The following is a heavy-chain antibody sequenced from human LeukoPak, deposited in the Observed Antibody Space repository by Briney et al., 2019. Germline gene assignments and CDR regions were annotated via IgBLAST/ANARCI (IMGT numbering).Heavy chain of an antibody. J-gene: IGHJ4*02. CDR2: ISGSGGST. CDR1: GFTFSSYG. CDR3: AKALYGDYAAFDY. V-gene: IGHV3-23*01. Sequence: GGSLRLSCAASGFTFSSYGMSWVRQAPGKGLEWVSAISGSGGSTYYADSVKGRFTISRDNSKNTLYLQMNSLRAEDTAVYYCAKALYGDYAAFDYWGQGTLVTVSS. D-gene: IGHD4-17*01.